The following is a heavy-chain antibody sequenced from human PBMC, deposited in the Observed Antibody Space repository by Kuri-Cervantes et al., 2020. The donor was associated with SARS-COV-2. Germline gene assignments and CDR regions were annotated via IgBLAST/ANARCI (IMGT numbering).Heavy chain of an antibody. CDR1: GGSISSYY. CDR3: ARFRIAATSGNWYFDL. V-gene: IGHV4-59*08. Sequence: ESLKISCTVSGGSISSYYWSWIRQPPGKGLEWIGYIYYSGSTNYNPSLKSRVTISVDTSKNQFSLKLSSVTAADTAVYYCARFRIAATSGNWYFDLWGRGTLVTVSS. CDR2: IYYSGST. J-gene: IGHJ2*01. D-gene: IGHD6-13*01.